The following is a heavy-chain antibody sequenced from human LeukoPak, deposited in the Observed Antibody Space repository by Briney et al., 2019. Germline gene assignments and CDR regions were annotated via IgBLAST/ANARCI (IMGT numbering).Heavy chain of an antibody. J-gene: IGHJ4*02. CDR1: GFTFRSYW. CDR2: IDTDGGYT. V-gene: IGHV3-74*01. Sequence: GGSLRLSCEASGFTFRSYWMHWVRQAPGKGLGWVSRIDTDGGYTSYADSVKGRFTISRDNAKNTVYLQMNSLRAEDTAVYYCARDMTGPVDYWGQGTLVTVSS. CDR3: ARDMTGPVDY. D-gene: IGHD3-9*01.